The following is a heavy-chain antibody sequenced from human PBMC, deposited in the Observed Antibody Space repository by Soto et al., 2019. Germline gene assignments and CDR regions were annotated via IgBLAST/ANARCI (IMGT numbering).Heavy chain of an antibody. CDR3: ARVGSSWSFDY. CDR1: GFNFSSYG. V-gene: IGHV3-33*01. CDR2: IWYDGSNK. Sequence: QAQLVESGGGVVQPGRSLRLSCAASGFNFSSYGMHWVRQAPGKGLEWVAIIWYDGSNKYYADSVKGRFTISRDSSKNTLYLQMNSLRAEDTAVYYCARVGSSWSFDYWGQVTLDTVSS. D-gene: IGHD6-13*01. J-gene: IGHJ4*02.